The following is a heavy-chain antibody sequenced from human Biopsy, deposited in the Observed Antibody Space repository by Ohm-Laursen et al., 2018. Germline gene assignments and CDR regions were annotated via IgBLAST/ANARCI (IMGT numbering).Heavy chain of an antibody. J-gene: IGHJ6*02. D-gene: IGHD3-10*01. CDR1: GDTFSRSA. CDR2: IIPIVGIT. V-gene: IGHV1-69*04. CDR3: ARGGSGSGYYGMDV. Sequence: SSVKVSCNASGDTFSRSAFFWVRQAPGQGLVYLGRIIPIVGITNHAQTFQGRVTLTADKSTFMVYMELSRLRSDDTAIYYCARGGSGSGYYGMDVWGQGATVSVSS.